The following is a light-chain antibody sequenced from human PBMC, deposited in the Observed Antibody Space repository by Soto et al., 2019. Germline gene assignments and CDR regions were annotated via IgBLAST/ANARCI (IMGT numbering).Light chain of an antibody. CDR1: SSNIGGNS. CDR3: GSWDSRLSAYI. Sequence: QSVLTQPPSVSAAPGQKVTISCSGSSSNIGGNSVSWYQQLPGTAPKLLIYDDNKRPSGIPDRFSGSKSGTSATLGITGFQTGHEADSYCGSWDSRLSAYIFGNGTKVTVL. CDR2: DDN. V-gene: IGLV1-51*01. J-gene: IGLJ1*01.